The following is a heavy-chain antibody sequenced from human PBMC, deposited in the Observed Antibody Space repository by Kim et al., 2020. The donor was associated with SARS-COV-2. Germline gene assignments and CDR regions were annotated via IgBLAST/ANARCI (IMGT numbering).Heavy chain of an antibody. CDR2: IWYDGSNK. V-gene: IGHV3-33*01. J-gene: IGHJ5*02. D-gene: IGHD6-13*01. CDR3: ARDKERYSSSWYLNWFDP. CDR1: GFTFSSYG. Sequence: GGSLRLSCAASGFTFSSYGMHWVRQAPGKGLEWVAVIWYDGSNKYYADSVKGRFTISRDNSKNTLYLQMNSLRAEDTAVYYCARDKERYSSSWYLNWFDPWGQGTLVTVSS.